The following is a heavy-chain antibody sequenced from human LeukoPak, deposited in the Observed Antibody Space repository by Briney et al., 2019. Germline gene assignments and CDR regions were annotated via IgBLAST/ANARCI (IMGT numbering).Heavy chain of an antibody. CDR2: IYYSGST. CDR3: ARIVVVPAAIQALYYYYGMDV. D-gene: IGHD2-2*02. Sequence: SETLSLTCTVSGGSISSSSYYWGWIRQPPGTGLEWIGSIYYSGSTYYNPSLKSRVTISVDTSKNQFSLTLSSVTAADTAAYYCARIVVVPAAIQALYYYYGMDVWGQGTTVTVSS. J-gene: IGHJ6*02. CDR1: GGSISSSSYY. V-gene: IGHV4-39*01.